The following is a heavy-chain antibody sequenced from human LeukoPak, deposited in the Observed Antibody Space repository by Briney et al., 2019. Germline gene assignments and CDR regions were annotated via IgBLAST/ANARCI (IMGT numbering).Heavy chain of an antibody. CDR3: ARGRQNYGDYPY. D-gene: IGHD4-17*01. CDR1: GCTVSGDY. Sequence: GGSLSLTCVVSGCTVSGDYISWFRQAPGQGLEWVSVLYYGVSTFYKDSVKGRFTTSGDNFKNTVYLQMNSLRAEDTAVYYCARGRQNYGDYPYWGQGTLVTVSS. J-gene: IGHJ4*02. V-gene: IGHV3-53*01. CDR2: LYYGVST.